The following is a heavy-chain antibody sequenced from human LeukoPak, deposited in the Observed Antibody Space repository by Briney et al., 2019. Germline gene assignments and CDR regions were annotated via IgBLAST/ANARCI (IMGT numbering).Heavy chain of an antibody. Sequence: GGSLRLSCAASGFTFSSYGMHWVRQAPGKGLEWVAVISYDGSNKYYADSVKGRFTISRDNSKNTLYLQMNSLRAEDTAVYYCARSDWFDPWGQGTLVTVSS. J-gene: IGHJ5*02. CDR1: GFTFSSYG. V-gene: IGHV3-30*03. CDR3: ARSDWFDP. CDR2: ISYDGSNK.